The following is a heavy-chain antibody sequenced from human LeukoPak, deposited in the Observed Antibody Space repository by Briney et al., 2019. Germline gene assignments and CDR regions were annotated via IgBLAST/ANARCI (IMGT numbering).Heavy chain of an antibody. V-gene: IGHV4-59*08. J-gene: IGHJ4*02. CDR3: VRLAYVNTSFFRLLDS. D-gene: IGHD2-2*01. Sequence: SETLSLTCTVSGGSISSYYWSWIRQPPGKGLEWIGYIYYSGSTNYNPSLKSRVPISVDTSKNQFSLKLSSVTAADTAVYYCVRLAYVNTSFFRLLDSWGRGTLVTVSS. CDR2: IYYSGST. CDR1: GGSISSYY.